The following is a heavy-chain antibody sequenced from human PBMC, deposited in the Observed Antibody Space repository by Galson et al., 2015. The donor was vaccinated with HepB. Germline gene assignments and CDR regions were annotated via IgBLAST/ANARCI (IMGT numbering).Heavy chain of an antibody. Sequence: ETLSLTCAVSGGSISSNTWWSWVRQPPGKGLEWIGEIYHSGSTNYNPSLKSRVTISVDKAKNQFSLQLRYVTAADTAVYYCARASSYGSSCYDYWGQGTLVTVSS. CDR1: GGSISSNTW. CDR2: IYHSGST. V-gene: IGHV4-4*02. CDR3: ARASSYGSSCYDY. D-gene: IGHD6-13*01. J-gene: IGHJ4*02.